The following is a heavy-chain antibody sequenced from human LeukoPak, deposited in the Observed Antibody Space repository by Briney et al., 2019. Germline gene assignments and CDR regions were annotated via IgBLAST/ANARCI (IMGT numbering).Heavy chain of an antibody. Sequence: PGGSLRLSCAASGFTFSSYAMHWVRQAPGKGLEWVAVISYDGSNKYYADSVKGRFTISRDNSKNTLYLQMNSLRAEDTAVYYCAKVSRELTFPYYFDYWGQGTLVTVSS. CDR3: AKVSRELTFPYYFDY. D-gene: IGHD1-26*01. CDR1: GFTFSSYA. J-gene: IGHJ4*02. V-gene: IGHV3-30-3*01. CDR2: ISYDGSNK.